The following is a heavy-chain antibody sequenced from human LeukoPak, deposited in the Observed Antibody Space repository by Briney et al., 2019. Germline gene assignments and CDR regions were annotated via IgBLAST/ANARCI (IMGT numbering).Heavy chain of an antibody. Sequence: GGSLRLSCSASGFTFSSYAMNWVRQAPGKGLEWVSSISAGNNYIYYADSVKGRFTISRDNSENSLYLQVSSLRADDTAMYYCTRGNWFDPWGQGTLVTVSS. CDR3: TRGNWFDP. CDR2: ISAGNNYI. V-gene: IGHV3-21*06. J-gene: IGHJ5*02. CDR1: GFTFSSYA.